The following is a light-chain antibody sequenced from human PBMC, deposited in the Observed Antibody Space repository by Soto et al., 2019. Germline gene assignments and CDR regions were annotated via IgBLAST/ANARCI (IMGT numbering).Light chain of an antibody. CDR2: GNS. J-gene: IGLJ2*01. Sequence: QSVLTQPPSVSGAPGQRVTISCTGSSSNIGAGYDVHWYQQLPGTAPKLLIYGNSNRPSGVPDRFSGSKSGPSASLAITGLQAEDEADYYCQAYDSSLSGGVFGGGTKVTVL. CDR1: SSNIGAGYD. CDR3: QAYDSSLSGGV. V-gene: IGLV1-40*01.